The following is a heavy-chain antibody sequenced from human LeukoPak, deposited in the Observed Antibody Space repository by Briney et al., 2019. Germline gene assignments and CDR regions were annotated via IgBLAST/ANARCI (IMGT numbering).Heavy chain of an antibody. D-gene: IGHD5-18*01. CDR1: GYSISSGYY. Sequence: SETLSHTCAVSGYSISSGYYWGWIRQPPGKGLEWIGSIYHSGSTYYNPSLKSRVTISVDTSKNQFSLKLSSVTAADTAVYYCARRSGIQLWLDWGQGTLVTVSS. J-gene: IGHJ4*02. CDR3: ARRSGIQLWLD. CDR2: IYHSGST. V-gene: IGHV4-38-2*01.